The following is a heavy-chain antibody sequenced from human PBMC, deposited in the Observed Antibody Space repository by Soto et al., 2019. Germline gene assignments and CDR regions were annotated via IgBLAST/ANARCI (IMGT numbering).Heavy chain of an antibody. V-gene: IGHV3-23*01. CDR3: AQGVPAANHYYEY. CDR1: GFTFSNYV. D-gene: IGHD2-2*01. CDR2: ISGSGDST. Sequence: EVQLLESGGGLVQPGGSLRLSCATSGFTFSNYVMSWVRQAPGKGPEWVSGISGSGDSTYYADSVKGRFTISRDSSKNTLYLQIDSLRAEDTAMYYCAQGVPAANHYYEYWGQGTLVTVSS. J-gene: IGHJ4*02.